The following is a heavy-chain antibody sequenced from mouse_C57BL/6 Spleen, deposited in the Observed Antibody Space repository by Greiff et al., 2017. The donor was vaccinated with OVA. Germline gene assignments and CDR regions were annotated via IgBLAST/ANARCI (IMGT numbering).Heavy chain of an antibody. V-gene: IGHV1-69*01. J-gene: IGHJ3*01. D-gene: IGHD4-1*01. CDR3: ARRLTGAWFAY. CDR1: GYTFTSYW. CDR2: IDPSDSYT. Sequence: QVQLKQPGAELVMPGASVKLSCKASGYTFTSYWMHWVKQRPGQGLEWIGEIDPSDSYTNYNQKFKGKSTLTVDKSSSTAYMQLSSLTSEDSAVYYCARRLTGAWFAYWGQGTLVTVSA.